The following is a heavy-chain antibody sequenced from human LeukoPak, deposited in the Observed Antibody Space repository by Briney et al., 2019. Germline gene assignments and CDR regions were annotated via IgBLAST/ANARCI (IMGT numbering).Heavy chain of an antibody. Sequence: PGGSLRLSCVASGFTFRDYSMAWVRQVPGGGLEWVSAIARDDFTVYPDPLKGRFAISRDNSRNTLYLQMNSLRAEDTAVYYCVKERDRGTDVADDFDLWGQGTLVPVSS. CDR1: GFTFRDYS. J-gene: IGHJ4*02. V-gene: IGHV3-23*01. D-gene: IGHD6-19*01. CDR2: IARDDFT. CDR3: VKERDRGTDVADDFDL.